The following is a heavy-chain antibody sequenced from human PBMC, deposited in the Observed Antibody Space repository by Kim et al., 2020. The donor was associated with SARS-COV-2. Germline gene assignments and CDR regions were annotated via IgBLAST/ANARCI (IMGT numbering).Heavy chain of an antibody. CDR1: GFTVSSNY. CDR2: IYSGGST. V-gene: IGHV3-53*01. D-gene: IGHD6-13*01. CDR3: ARDYGSSWDAFDI. Sequence: GGSLRLSCAASGFTVSSNYMSWVRQAPGKGLEWVSVIYSGGSTYYADSVKGRFTISRDNSKNTLYLQMNSLRAEDTAVYYCARDYGSSWDAFDIWGQGTMVTVSS. J-gene: IGHJ3*02.